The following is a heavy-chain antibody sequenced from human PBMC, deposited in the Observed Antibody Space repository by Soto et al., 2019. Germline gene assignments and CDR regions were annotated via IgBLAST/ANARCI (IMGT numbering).Heavy chain of an antibody. V-gene: IGHV1-2*04. CDR3: ARDLGYCSSTSCYRAYYFDY. CDR2: INPNSGGT. D-gene: IGHD2-2*01. Sequence: ASVKVSCKASGYTFTGYYMHWVRQAPGQGLEWMGWINPNSGGTNYAQKFQGWVTMTRDTSISTAYMELSRLRSDDTAVYYCARDLGYCSSTSCYRAYYFDYWGQGTLVTVSS. J-gene: IGHJ4*02. CDR1: GYTFTGYY.